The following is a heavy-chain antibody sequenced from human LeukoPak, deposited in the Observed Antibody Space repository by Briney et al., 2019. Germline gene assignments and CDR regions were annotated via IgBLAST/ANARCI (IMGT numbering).Heavy chain of an antibody. CDR3: ARLQVDTATVYLDY. V-gene: IGHV4-59*08. CDR2: MYYSGST. D-gene: IGHD5-18*01. CDR1: GGSISSNY. Sequence: PSQTLSLTCTVSGGSISSNYWSWIRQSPGKGLEWIAYMYYSGSTNYNPSLKSRVTISVDTSKRQVSLRLSSVTAADTAVYYCARLQVDTATVYLDYWGQGALVTVSS. J-gene: IGHJ4*02.